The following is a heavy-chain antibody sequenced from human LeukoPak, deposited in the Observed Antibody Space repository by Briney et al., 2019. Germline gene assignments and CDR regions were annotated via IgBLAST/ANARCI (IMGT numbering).Heavy chain of an antibody. Sequence: GGSLRLSCAVSGFTFSNYAMSWVRQAPGQGLQWVSGISATGGSTYYADSVKGRFTISRDNSKNTLYLQMNSLRAEDTAVYYCAKDWQLGDYWGQGTLVTVSS. CDR2: ISATGGST. V-gene: IGHV3-23*01. J-gene: IGHJ4*02. CDR1: GFTFSNYA. CDR3: AKDWQLGDY. D-gene: IGHD6-6*01.